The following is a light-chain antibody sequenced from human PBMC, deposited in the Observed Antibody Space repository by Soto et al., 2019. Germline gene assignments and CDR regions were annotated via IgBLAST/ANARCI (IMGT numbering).Light chain of an antibody. CDR3: MQGTHRPYTWT. Sequence: DVVLTQSPLSLPVTLGQPASISCTSSQSLVYSDGNTYLNWFQQRPGQSPRRLIYKVSNRDSGVPDRFSGSGSGTIFTLKISRVEAEDVGVYYCMQGTHRPYTWTFGQGTKVEIK. CDR2: KVS. CDR1: QSLVYSDGNTY. J-gene: IGKJ1*01. V-gene: IGKV2-30*01.